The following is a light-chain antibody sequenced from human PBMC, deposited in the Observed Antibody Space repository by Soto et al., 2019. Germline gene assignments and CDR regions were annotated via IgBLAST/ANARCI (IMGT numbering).Light chain of an antibody. V-gene: IGKV1-5*03. Sequence: DIQMTQSPSTLSASVGDRVTITCRASQSISSWLAWYQQKPGKAPKLLIYKASSLESGVPSRFSGSGSETEFTLTISSLQPDDFATYYCQEYKSYSTFGQGTKLEIK. J-gene: IGKJ2*01. CDR1: QSISSW. CDR3: QEYKSYST. CDR2: KAS.